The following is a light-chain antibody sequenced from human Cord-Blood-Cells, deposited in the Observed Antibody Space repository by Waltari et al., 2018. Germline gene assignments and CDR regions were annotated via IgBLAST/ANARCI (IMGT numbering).Light chain of an antibody. CDR3: QQYNSSPYT. CDR2: KAS. CDR1: QSISSW. V-gene: IGKV1-5*03. J-gene: IGKJ2*01. Sequence: DIQMTQSPSTLSASVGDRVTITCRASQSISSWLAWYQQKPGKAPKTLIYKASSLESGVPSRFSGSGSGTEFTLTISSLQPDDFATYYCQQYNSSPYTFGQGTKLEIK.